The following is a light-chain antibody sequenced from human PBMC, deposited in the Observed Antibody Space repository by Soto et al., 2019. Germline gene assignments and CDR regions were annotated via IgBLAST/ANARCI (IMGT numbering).Light chain of an antibody. V-gene: IGKV3D-20*02. J-gene: IGKJ5*01. CDR1: QTVRNNY. CDR3: QQRNVWPPVT. CDR2: DAS. Sequence: EFVLTQSPGTLSLSPGERATLSCRAIQTVRNNYLAWYQRKPGQAPRLLIYDASSRATGIPDRFSGGGSGTDFTLTISSLEPEDSAVYYCQQRNVWPPVTFGQGTRLEIK.